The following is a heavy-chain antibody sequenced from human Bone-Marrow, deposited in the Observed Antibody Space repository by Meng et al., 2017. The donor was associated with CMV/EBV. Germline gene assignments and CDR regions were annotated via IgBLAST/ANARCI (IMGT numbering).Heavy chain of an antibody. CDR3: ARHSYCSSTSCYISY. D-gene: IGHD2-2*02. J-gene: IGHJ4*02. V-gene: IGHV5-51*01. CDR1: GYSFTNYW. Sequence: GEYLKISCKGSGYSFTNYWIGWVRQMPGKGLEWMGIIYPGDSDTRYSPSFQGQVTISADKSISTAYLQWSSLKASDTAMYYCARHSYCSSTSCYISYWGQGTLVTVSS. CDR2: IYPGDSDT.